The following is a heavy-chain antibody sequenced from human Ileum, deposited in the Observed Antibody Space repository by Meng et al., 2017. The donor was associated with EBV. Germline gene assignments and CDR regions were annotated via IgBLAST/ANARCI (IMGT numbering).Heavy chain of an antibody. J-gene: IGHJ4*02. Sequence: GQLGPSGAEVKNPGSSVKASCKTSGGTFSRNGIHWVRQAPGQGLEWMGGINTNTGNPTYAQGFTRRFVFSLDTSFRTAYLQISSLKAEDTAVYYCARVAPSGYRYFDYWGQGTLVTVSS. CDR2: INTNTGNP. CDR3: ARVAPSGYRYFDY. CDR1: GGTFSRNG. D-gene: IGHD3-3*01. V-gene: IGHV7-4-1*02.